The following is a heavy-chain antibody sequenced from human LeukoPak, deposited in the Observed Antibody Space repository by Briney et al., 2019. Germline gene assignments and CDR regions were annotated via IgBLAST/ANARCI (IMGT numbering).Heavy chain of an antibody. D-gene: IGHD1-1*01. CDR3: ARQPEGTWFDP. V-gene: IGHV5-10-1*01. J-gene: IGHJ5*02. Sequence: GESLKISCKGSGYSFTSNWISWVRQLPGKGLEWMGKIDPSDSYTNYSPSFQGHVTISADKSISTAYLQWSSRQASDAAMYYCARQPEGTWFDPGGEGTLVTVSS. CDR1: GYSFTSNW. CDR2: IDPSDSYT.